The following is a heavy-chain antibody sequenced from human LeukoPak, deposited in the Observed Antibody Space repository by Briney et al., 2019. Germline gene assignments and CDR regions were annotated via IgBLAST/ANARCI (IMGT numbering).Heavy chain of an antibody. CDR1: GYIFISYY. Sequence: ASVKVSCKASGYIFISYYMHWARQAPGQGLEWMGIINPSGGSTSYAQKFQGRVTMTRDTSTSTVYMELSSLRSEDTAVYYCARSFIVGATSGYYFKYWGQGTLVTVSS. D-gene: IGHD1-26*01. V-gene: IGHV1-46*01. CDR3: ARSFIVGATSGYYFKY. CDR2: INPSGGST. J-gene: IGHJ4*02.